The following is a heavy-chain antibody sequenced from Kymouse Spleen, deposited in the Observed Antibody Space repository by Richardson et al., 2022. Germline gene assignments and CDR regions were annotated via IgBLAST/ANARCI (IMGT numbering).Heavy chain of an antibody. CDR1: GFTFSSYG. Sequence: QVQLVESGGGVVQPGRSLRLSCAASGFTFSSYGMHWVRQAPGKGLEWVAVISYDGSNKYYADSVKGRFTISRDNSKNTLYLQMNSLRAEDTAVYYCAKGRYFDWLPHYYYYYGMDVWGQGTTVTVSS. V-gene: IGHV3-30*18. CDR2: ISYDGSNK. D-gene: IGHD3-9*01. J-gene: IGHJ6*02. CDR3: AKGRYFDWLPHYYYYYGMDV.